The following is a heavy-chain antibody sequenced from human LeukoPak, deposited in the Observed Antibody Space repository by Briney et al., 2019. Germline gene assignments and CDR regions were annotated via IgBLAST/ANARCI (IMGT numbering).Heavy chain of an antibody. CDR3: AREGRCGGDCYYDY. Sequence: GGSLRLSCAAAGFTFSSYGMHGVRQAPGKGLEWVAVIWYDGSNKYYADSVKARFTISRDNSKNTLYLQMNSLRAEDTAVYYCAREGRCGGDCYYDYWGQGTLVTVSS. V-gene: IGHV3-33*01. CDR1: GFTFSSYG. D-gene: IGHD2-21*02. J-gene: IGHJ4*02. CDR2: IWYDGSNK.